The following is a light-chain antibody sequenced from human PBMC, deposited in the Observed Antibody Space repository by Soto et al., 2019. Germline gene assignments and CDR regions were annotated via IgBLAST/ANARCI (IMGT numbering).Light chain of an antibody. CDR1: SSDVGGYNY. Sequence: QSALTQPRSVSGSPGQSVTISCTGTSSDVGGYNYVSWYQQHPGKAPKLMIYDVSKRPSGVPDRFSGSKSGNTASPTISGLQAEDEADYYCCSYAGSYIWVFGGGTQLTVL. V-gene: IGLV2-11*01. CDR2: DVS. CDR3: CSYAGSYIWV. J-gene: IGLJ3*02.